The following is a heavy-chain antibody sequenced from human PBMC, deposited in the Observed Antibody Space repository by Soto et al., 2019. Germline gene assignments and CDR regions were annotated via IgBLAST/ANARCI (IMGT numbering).Heavy chain of an antibody. J-gene: IGHJ4*02. V-gene: IGHV3-21*01. CDR1: GFTFSSYS. CDR2: ISSSSSYI. D-gene: IGHD6-19*01. Sequence: EVQLVESGGGLVKPGGSLRLCCAASGFTFSSYSMNWVRQAPGKGLEWVSSISSSSSYIYYADSVKGRFTISRDNAKNSLYLQMNSLRAEDTAVYYCATGIAVARRNYWGQGTLVTVSS. CDR3: ATGIAVARRNY.